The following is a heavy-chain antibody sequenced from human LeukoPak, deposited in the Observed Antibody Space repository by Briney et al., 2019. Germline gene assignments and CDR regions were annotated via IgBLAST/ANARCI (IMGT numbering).Heavy chain of an antibody. CDR2: ISYDGSNK. D-gene: IGHD3-22*01. V-gene: IGHV3-30-3*01. Sequence: GGSLRLSCAASGFTFSSYAMHWVRQAPGKGLEWAAVISYDGSNKYYADSVKGRFTISRDNSKNTLYLQMNSLRAEDTAVYYCAIRFSAAPYYDSSGYYSGIGYWGQGTLVTVSS. CDR1: GFTFSSYA. J-gene: IGHJ4*02. CDR3: AIRFSAAPYYDSSGYYSGIGY.